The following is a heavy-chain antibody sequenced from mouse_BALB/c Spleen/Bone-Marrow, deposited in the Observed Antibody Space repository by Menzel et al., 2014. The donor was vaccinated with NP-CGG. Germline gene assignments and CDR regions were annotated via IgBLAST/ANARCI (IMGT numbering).Heavy chain of an antibody. CDR1: GFTFNTYA. Sequence: EVKLLESGGGLVQPKGSLKLSCAASGFTFNTYAMNWVRQAPGKGLEWVARIRSKSNNYTTYYADSVKDRFTISRYDSQNMLYLQMNNLKTEDTAMYYCVRHGYGNYGAMDYWGQGTSVTVSS. CDR2: IRSKSNNYTT. D-gene: IGHD2-1*01. J-gene: IGHJ4*01. CDR3: VRHGYGNYGAMDY. V-gene: IGHV10-1*02.